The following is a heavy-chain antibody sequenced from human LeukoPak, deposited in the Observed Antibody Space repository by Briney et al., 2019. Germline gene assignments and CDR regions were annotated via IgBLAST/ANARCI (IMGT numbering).Heavy chain of an antibody. CDR2: ISGSGGTT. V-gene: IGHV3-23*01. Sequence: GGSLRLSCAASGFPFSSYAMSWVRQAPGKGLEWVSDISGSGGTTYYADSVKGRFTVSRDNSKNTLYLQMNSLRAEDTAVYYCAKDLYCSSTSCLPRYFDLWGRGTLVTVSS. D-gene: IGHD2-2*01. CDR1: GFPFSSYA. CDR3: AKDLYCSSTSCLPRYFDL. J-gene: IGHJ2*01.